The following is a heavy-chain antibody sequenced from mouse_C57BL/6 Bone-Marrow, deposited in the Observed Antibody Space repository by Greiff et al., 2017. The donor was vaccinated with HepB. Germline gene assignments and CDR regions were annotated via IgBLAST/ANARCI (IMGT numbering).Heavy chain of an antibody. CDR1: GFSLTSYG. CDR3: YDYGGGGMDY. Sequence: VQLQQSGPGLVQPSQSLSITCTVSGFSLTSYGVHWVRQSPGKGLEWLGVIWRGGSTDYNAAFMSRLSITQDNSKSQVFFKMNSLQADDTAIYYCYDYGGGGMDYWGQGTSVTVSS. CDR2: IWRGGST. D-gene: IGHD2-4*01. J-gene: IGHJ4*01. V-gene: IGHV2-5*01.